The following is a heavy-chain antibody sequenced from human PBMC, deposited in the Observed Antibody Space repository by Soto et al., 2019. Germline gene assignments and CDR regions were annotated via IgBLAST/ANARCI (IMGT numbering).Heavy chain of an antibody. V-gene: IGHV4-34*01. CDR1: GGSFSGYY. Sequence: QVQLQQWGAGLLKPSETLSLTCAVYGGSFSGYYWSWIRQPPGKGLEWIGEINHSGSTNYNPSLKSRVTISVDTSKNQLSLKLSSVTAADTAVYYCARGGWFDPWGQGTLVTVSS. CDR3: ARGGWFDP. CDR2: INHSGST. J-gene: IGHJ5*02.